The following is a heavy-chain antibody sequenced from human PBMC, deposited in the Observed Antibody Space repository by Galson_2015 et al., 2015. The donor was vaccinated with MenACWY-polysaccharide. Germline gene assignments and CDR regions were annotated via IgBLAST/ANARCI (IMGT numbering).Heavy chain of an antibody. CDR3: ARSYCDRTTCYGLDL. V-gene: IGHV3-30-3*01. CDR1: GFTFSSYA. J-gene: IGHJ5*02. D-gene: IGHD2-2*01. CDR2: ISYDETNK. Sequence: SLRLSCAASGFTFSSYAMHWVRQAPGKGLDWVTVISYDETNKYYADSVKGRFTISRDNFKKSLYLQMDSLRAEDTAVYYCARSYCDRTTCYGLDLWGQGTLVTVSS.